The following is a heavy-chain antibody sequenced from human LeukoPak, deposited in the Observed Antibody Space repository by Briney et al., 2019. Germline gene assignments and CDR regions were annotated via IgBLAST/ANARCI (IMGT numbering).Heavy chain of an antibody. J-gene: IGHJ4*02. Sequence: PGGSLRLSCAASGFTFTSFGMHWVRQAPGKGLEWVAFIRNDGDVIYYADSVKGRFTISRDNAKNSLYLQMNSLRAEDTAVYYCARDQLLDVITFGGVIPDRGGGAYWGQGTLVTVSS. CDR2: IRNDGDVI. CDR1: GFTFTSFG. CDR3: ARDQLLDVITFGGVIPDRGGGAY. D-gene: IGHD3-16*02. V-gene: IGHV3-30*02.